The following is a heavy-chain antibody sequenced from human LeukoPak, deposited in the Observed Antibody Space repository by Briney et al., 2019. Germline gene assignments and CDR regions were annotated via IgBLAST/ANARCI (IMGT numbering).Heavy chain of an antibody. CDR3: ARRASTERGHSYGLDY. V-gene: IGHV3-21*01. D-gene: IGHD5-18*01. CDR2: ISSSSSYI. CDR1: GFTVSSNY. Sequence: GGSLRLSCAASGFTVSSNYMSWVRQAPGKGLEWVSSISSSSSYIYYADSVKGRFTISRDNAKNSLYLQMNSLRAEDTAVYFCARRASTERGHSYGLDYWGQGALVTVSS. J-gene: IGHJ4*02.